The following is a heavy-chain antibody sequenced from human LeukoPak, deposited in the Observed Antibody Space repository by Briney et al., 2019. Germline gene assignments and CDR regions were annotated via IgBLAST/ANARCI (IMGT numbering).Heavy chain of an antibody. V-gene: IGHV3-23*01. CDR1: GFTFSSYA. D-gene: IGHD6-13*01. CDR3: VKARAAAARVYYFDY. CDR2: ISGSGGST. Sequence: GGSLRLSCAASGFTFSSYAMSWVRQAPGKGLEWVSAISGSGGSTYYADSVKGRFTISRDNSKNTLYLQMNSLRAEDTAVYYCVKARAAAARVYYFDYWGQGTLVTVSS. J-gene: IGHJ4*02.